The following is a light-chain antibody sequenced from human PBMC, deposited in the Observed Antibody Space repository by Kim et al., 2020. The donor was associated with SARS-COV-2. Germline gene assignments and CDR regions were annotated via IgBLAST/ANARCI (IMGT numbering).Light chain of an antibody. Sequence: HSALTQPASVSGSPGQSITISCTGTGSDVGGFNYVSWYQQHPGKAPKLMIYEVSSRPSGVSNRFSGSKSGNTASLTISGLQAEDEADYYCSSSTDTLGVFGGGTKLTVL. J-gene: IGLJ3*02. CDR1: GSDVGGFNY. V-gene: IGLV2-14*01. CDR3: SSSTDTLGV. CDR2: EVS.